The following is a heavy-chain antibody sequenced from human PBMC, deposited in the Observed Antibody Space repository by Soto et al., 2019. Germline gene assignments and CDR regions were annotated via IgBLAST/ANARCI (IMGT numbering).Heavy chain of an antibody. CDR2: ISPYNGHT. J-gene: IGHJ6*02. Sequence: QVDLVQSGAEVKKPGASVKVACQTSGYTFTAYGITWVRQAQGQGLELVGWISPYNGHTKYAEKFEGRVTMTTDLSPGTASMELRSLKSDDTAVYYCARSGWNSPYYSHGLDVWGQGTTVTVSS. CDR1: GYTFTAYG. V-gene: IGHV1-18*01. D-gene: IGHD6-19*01. CDR3: ARSGWNSPYYSHGLDV.